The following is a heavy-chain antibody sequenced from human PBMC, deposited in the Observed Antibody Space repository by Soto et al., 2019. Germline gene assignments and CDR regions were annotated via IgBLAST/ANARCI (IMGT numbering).Heavy chain of an antibody. D-gene: IGHD4-17*01. V-gene: IGHV3-66*01. Sequence: GGSLRLSCAASGFTVSTKYMSWVRQAPGKGLELVSVIYSGGSTFYADSVRGRFTISRDNSKNTVYLQMNSLRVEDTAVYYCARNVTVTPLGYWGQGTLVTVSS. CDR1: GFTVSTKY. CDR3: ARNVTVTPLGY. J-gene: IGHJ4*02. CDR2: IYSGGST.